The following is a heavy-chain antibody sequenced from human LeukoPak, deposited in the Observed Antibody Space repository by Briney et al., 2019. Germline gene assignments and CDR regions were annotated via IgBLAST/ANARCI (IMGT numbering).Heavy chain of an antibody. D-gene: IGHD3-10*01. CDR1: GFTFSSYW. J-gene: IGHJ6*02. Sequence: GGSPRLSCAASGFTFSSYWMSWVRQAPGKGLEWVANIKQDGSEKYYVDSVKGRFTISRDNAKNSLYLQMNSLRAEDTAVYYCARRLYYYGSGSYSGYYYGMDVWGQGTTVTVSS. V-gene: IGHV3-7*01. CDR3: ARRLYYYGSGSYSGYYYGMDV. CDR2: IKQDGSEK.